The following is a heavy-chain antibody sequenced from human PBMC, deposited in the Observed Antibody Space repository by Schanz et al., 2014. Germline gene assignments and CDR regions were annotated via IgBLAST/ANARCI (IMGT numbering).Heavy chain of an antibody. Sequence: QVQLVQSGAEVKKPGASVKVSCKASGYTFTTYGVTWVRQAPGQGLDWMGWISGSNGNRKYAQKFQGRVTMTTEPENRKEEGELGSLRSEHTEGEEGARDYLSTDRSIRNAVDYWGQGTLVTVSS. J-gene: IGHJ4*02. CDR1: GYTFTTYG. V-gene: IGHV1-18*04. CDR2: ISGSNGNR. CDR3: ARDYLSTDRSIRNAVDY. D-gene: IGHD1-26*01.